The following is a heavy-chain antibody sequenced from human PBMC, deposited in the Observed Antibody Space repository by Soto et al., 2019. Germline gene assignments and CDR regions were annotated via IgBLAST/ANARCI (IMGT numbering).Heavy chain of an antibody. CDR3: ASLGVGDWANYYYYYGMDV. Sequence: PGGSLRLSCAATGFTFSVYAMTWVRQAPGKWLEWVSAVTANGGSTYSADSVKGRFTISRDNSKNTLFLQMNSLRAEDTAVYYCASLGVGDWANYYYYYGMDVWGQGXTVTVSS. J-gene: IGHJ6*02. V-gene: IGHV3-23*01. CDR2: VTANGGST. CDR1: GFTFSVYA. D-gene: IGHD2-21*02.